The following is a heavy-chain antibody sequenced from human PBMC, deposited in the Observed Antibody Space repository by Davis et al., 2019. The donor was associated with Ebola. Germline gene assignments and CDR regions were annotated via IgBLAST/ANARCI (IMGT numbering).Heavy chain of an antibody. J-gene: IGHJ6*02. CDR1: GFTFSSYG. CDR2: ISYDGSNK. CDR3: AKGEYYDSSGRGGYYYYGMDV. D-gene: IGHD3-22*01. V-gene: IGHV3-30*18. Sequence: PGGSLRLSCAASGFTFSSYGMHWVRQAPGKGLEWVAVISYDGSNKYYADSVKGRFTISRDNSKNTLYLQMNSLRAEDTAVYYCAKGEYYDSSGRGGYYYYGMDVWGQGTTVTVSS.